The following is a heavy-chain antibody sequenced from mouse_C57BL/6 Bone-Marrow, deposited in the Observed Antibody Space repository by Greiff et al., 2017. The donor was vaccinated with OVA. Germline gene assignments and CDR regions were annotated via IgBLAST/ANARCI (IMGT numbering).Heavy chain of an antibody. CDR1: GYTFTDYY. V-gene: IGHV1-26*01. Sequence: EVQLQQSGPELVKPGASVKISCKASGYTFTDYYMNWVKQSPGKSLEWIGDINPNNGGTSYNQKFKGKATLTVDKSSSTAYMELRSLTSEDSAVYYCASHGYFDYWGQGTTLTVSS. CDR3: ASHGYFDY. D-gene: IGHD1-1*02. J-gene: IGHJ2*01. CDR2: INPNNGGT.